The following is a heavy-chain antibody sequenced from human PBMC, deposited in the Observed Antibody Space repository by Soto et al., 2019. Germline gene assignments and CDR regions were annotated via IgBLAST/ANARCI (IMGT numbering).Heavy chain of an antibody. Sequence: ASVKVSCKVSGDTFSTYSNSWVRQAPGQGLEWLGGIIPILGTPSYAQSFQGRVTITADKSTSTAYMELSSLRSEDTAVYYCARERSRYDRSGYYRPDYWGQGTLVTVSS. CDR1: GDTFSTYS. J-gene: IGHJ4*02. CDR3: ARERSRYDRSGYYRPDY. V-gene: IGHV1-69*08. D-gene: IGHD3-22*01. CDR2: IIPILGTP.